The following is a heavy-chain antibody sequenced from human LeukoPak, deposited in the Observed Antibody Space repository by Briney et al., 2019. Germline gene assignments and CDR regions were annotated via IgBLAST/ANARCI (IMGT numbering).Heavy chain of an antibody. CDR3: ARGPRGSREPDFDY. CDR2: INTATGHT. D-gene: IGHD1-26*01. CDR1: GYTFNMFA. Sequence: ASVKVSCKASGYTFNMFAIHWVRQAPGQRLEWMGWINTATGHTEYSQKFQGRVTMTRDTSTSTVYMELSSLRSEDTAVYYCARGPRGSREPDFDYWGQGTLVTVSS. J-gene: IGHJ4*02. V-gene: IGHV1-3*04.